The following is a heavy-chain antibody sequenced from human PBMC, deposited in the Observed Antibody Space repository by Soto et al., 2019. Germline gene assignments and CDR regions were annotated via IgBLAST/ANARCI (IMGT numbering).Heavy chain of an antibody. CDR1: GYTFTSYD. D-gene: IGHD3-3*01. CDR2: MNPNSGNT. CDR3: ARGRGSRLSTYYDFWVGFYYGMDV. V-gene: IGHV1-8*01. J-gene: IGHJ6*02. Sequence: GASVNVSCKASGYTFTSYDINWVRQATGQGLEWMGWMNPNSGNTGYAQKFQGRVTMTRNTSISTAYMELSSLRSEDTAVYYCARGRGSRLSTYYDFWVGFYYGMDVWGQGTTVTVSS.